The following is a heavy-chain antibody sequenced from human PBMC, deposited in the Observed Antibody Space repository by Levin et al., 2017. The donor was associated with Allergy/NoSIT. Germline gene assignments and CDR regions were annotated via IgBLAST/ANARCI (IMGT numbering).Heavy chain of an antibody. CDR3: ARGGHPEDYDSSGYYFYYFDY. V-gene: IGHV1-8*01. D-gene: IGHD3-22*01. CDR1: GYTFTSYD. CDR2: MNPNSGNT. Sequence: VASVKVSCKASGYTFTSYDINWVRQATGQGLEWMGWMNPNSGNTGYAQKFQGRVTMTRNTSISTAYMELSSLRSEDTAVYYCARGGHPEDYDSSGYYFYYFDYWGQGTLVTVSS. J-gene: IGHJ4*02.